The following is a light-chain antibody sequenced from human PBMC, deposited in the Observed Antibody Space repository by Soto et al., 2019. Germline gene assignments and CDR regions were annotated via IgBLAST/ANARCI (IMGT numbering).Light chain of an antibody. Sequence: QSALTQPPSASGSPGQSVAISFPGTSSDVGGYNYVSWYQQHPGKAPKLMIYEVNKRPSGVPDRFSGSKSGNTASLTVSGLQAEDEADYYCSSYGGSSNVFGTGTKVTVL. V-gene: IGLV2-8*01. CDR3: SSYGGSSNV. CDR2: EVN. CDR1: SSDVGGYNY. J-gene: IGLJ6*01.